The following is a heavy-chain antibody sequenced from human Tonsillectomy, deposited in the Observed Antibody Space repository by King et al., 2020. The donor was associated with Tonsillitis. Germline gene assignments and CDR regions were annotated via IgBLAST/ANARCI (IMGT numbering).Heavy chain of an antibody. D-gene: IGHD2-2*01. J-gene: IGHJ3*02. V-gene: IGHV4-39*01. CDR2: IYYSGST. CDR1: GGSVRSSSYF. CDR3: ARRCSTTTCYDAFDI. Sequence: LQLQESGPGLVKPSETLSLTCTVSGGSVRSSSYFWGWIRQPPGKGLEWIANIYYSGSTYYNASLKSRVTISEDPSKNQISLRLASVTAADTAVYYCARRCSTTTCYDAFDIWGQGTMVTVSS.